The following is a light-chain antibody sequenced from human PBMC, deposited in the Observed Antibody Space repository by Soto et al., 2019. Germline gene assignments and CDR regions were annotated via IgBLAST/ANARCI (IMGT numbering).Light chain of an antibody. Sequence: EIVMTQSPATLSVSPGERATLSCRASQSISSNLAWYQQKPGQAPRLLLYGASTRATGIPARFSGSGSGTDFTLTISSLQSEDFALYYCQHYSGWPPWTFGQGTKVEIE. V-gene: IGKV3-15*01. CDR3: QHYSGWPPWT. CDR2: GAS. CDR1: QSISSN. J-gene: IGKJ1*01.